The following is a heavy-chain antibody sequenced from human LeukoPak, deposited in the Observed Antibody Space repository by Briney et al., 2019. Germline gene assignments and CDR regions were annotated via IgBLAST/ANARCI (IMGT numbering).Heavy chain of an antibody. J-gene: IGHJ4*02. CDR3: ARDHYDYVWGSSPRPGDY. CDR1: GFTFSSYW. V-gene: IGHV3-74*01. Sequence: GGSLRLSCAASGFTFSSYWMHWVRQAPGKGLVWVSRINSDGSSTSYADSVKGRFTISRDNAKNSLYLQMNSLRAEDTAVYYCARDHYDYVWGSSPRPGDYWGQGTLVTVSS. CDR2: INSDGSST. D-gene: IGHD3-16*01.